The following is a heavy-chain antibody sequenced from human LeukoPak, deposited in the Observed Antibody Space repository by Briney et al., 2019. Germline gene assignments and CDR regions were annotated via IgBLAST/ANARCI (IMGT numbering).Heavy chain of an antibody. CDR3: ARGCGSDCYSGFLGFDY. V-gene: IGHV4-30-2*01. CDR2: IYHSGST. D-gene: IGHD2-21*02. Sequence: PSQTLSLTCAVSGGSISSGGYSWSWIRQPPGKGLEWIGYIYHSGSTYYNPSLKSRVTISVDRSKNQFSLKLSSVIAADTAVYYCARGCGSDCYSGFLGFDYWGQGTLVTVSS. J-gene: IGHJ4*02. CDR1: GGSISSGGYS.